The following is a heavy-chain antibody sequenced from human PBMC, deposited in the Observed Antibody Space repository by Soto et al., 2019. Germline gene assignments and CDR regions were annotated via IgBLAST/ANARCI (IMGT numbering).Heavy chain of an antibody. D-gene: IGHD6-6*01. CDR2: IYYSGST. CDR3: ARDQELGGSIDY. V-gene: IGHV4-31*03. J-gene: IGHJ4*02. CDR1: GGSISSGGYY. Sequence: PSETLSLTCTVSGGSISSGGYYWSWIRQHPGKGLEWIGYIYYSGSTYYNPSLKSRVTISVDTSKNQFSLKLSSVTAADTAVYYCARDQELGGSIDYWGQGTLVTVSS.